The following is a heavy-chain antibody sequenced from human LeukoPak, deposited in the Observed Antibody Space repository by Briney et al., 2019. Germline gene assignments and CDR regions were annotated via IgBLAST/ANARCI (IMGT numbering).Heavy chain of an antibody. V-gene: IGHV1-46*01. CDR3: ARPSGTSGRYYDFWSGYHYYGMDV. J-gene: IGHJ6*02. CDR2: INPSGGST. Sequence: GASVKVSCKASGYTFTGYYMHWVRQAPGQGLEWMGIINPSGGSTSYAQKFQGRVTMTRDTSTSTVYMELSSLRSEDTAVYYCARPSGTSGRYYDFWSGYHYYGMDVWGQGTTVTVSS. CDR1: GYTFTGYY. D-gene: IGHD3-3*01.